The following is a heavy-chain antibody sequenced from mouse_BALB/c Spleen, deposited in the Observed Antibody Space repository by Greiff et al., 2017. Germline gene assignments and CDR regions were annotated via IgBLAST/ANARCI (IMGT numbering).Heavy chain of an antibody. J-gene: IGHJ4*01. CDR1: GFTFSSYG. Sequence: EVKLMESGGDLVKPGGSLKLSCAASGFTFSSYGMSWVRQTPDKRLEWVATISSGGSYTYYPDSVKGRFTISRDNAKNTLYLQMSSLKSEDTAMYYCARRTTAGYAMDYWGQGTSVTVSS. CDR2: ISSGGSYT. CDR3: ARRTTAGYAMDY. V-gene: IGHV5-6*02. D-gene: IGHD1-2*01.